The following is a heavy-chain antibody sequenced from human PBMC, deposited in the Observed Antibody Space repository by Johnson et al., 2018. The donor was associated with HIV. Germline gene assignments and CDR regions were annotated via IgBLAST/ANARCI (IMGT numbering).Heavy chain of an antibody. CDR1: GFTFSDYY. J-gene: IGHJ3*02. CDR2: ISSSGTPI. CDR3: AKDSRAYAFDI. V-gene: IGHV3-11*01. Sequence: QVQLVESGGGLVKPGGSLRLSCAASGFTFSDYYMSWIRQAPGNGLEWVSYISSSGTPIYSADSVKGRFTISRDNAKNSLYLQMKSLRPEDTALYYCAKDSRAYAFDIWGQGTMVTVSS.